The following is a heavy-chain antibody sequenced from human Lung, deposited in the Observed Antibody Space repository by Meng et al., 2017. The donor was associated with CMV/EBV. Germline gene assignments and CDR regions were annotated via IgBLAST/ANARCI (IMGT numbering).Heavy chain of an antibody. CDR3: AKGKWGGYYYYYGMDV. V-gene: IGHV3-23*03. D-gene: IGHD1-26*01. Sequence: GESLKISCAASGFTFSTFAMSWVRQAPGKGLQWVSVIYSGDDSTYYADSVKGRFTIPRDNSKNMLYLQMNSLRAEDSAVYFCAKGKWGGYYYYYGMDVWGRGTTVTVSS. J-gene: IGHJ6*02. CDR2: IYSGDDST. CDR1: GFTFSTFA.